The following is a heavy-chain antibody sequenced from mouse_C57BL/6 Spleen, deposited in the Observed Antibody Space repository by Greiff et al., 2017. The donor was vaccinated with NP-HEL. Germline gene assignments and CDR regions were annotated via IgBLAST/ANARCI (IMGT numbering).Heavy chain of an antibody. J-gene: IGHJ1*03. CDR1: GFSLTSYG. D-gene: IGHD1-1*01. CDR2: IWSDGST. Sequence: VKLMESGPGLVAPSQSLSITCTVSGFSLTSYGVHWVRQPPGKGLEWLVVIWSDGSTTYNSALKSRLSISKDNSKSQVFLKMNSLQTDDTAMYYCARSTVVAGNWYFDVWGTGTTVTVSS. CDR3: ARSTVVAGNWYFDV. V-gene: IGHV2-6*03.